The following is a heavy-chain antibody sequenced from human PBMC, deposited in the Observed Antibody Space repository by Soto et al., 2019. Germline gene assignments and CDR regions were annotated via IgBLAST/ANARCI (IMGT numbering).Heavy chain of an antibody. CDR3: ARAVQNDLWSGLRPRDYLYSGMDI. D-gene: IGHD3-3*01. CDR1: GYTFTSYY. J-gene: IGHJ6*01. V-gene: IGHV1-46*01. CDR2: INPSGGST. Sequence: ASVKVSCKASGYTFTSYYMHWVRQAPGQGLEWMGIINPSGGSTSYAQKFQGRVTMTRDTSTSTAYMELSSLRSEDTAVYYCARAVQNDLWSGLRPRDYLYSGMDIWGQRPTVIV.